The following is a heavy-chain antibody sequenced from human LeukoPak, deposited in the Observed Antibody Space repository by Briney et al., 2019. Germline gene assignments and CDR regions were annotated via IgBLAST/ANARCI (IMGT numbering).Heavy chain of an antibody. Sequence: ASVKVSCKASGYTFINYGITWVRQAPGQGLEWMGWVSAYNGNTNYAQKLQGRVTMTTDTSTSTAYMELRSLRSDDTAVYYCARAPYYYDSSGRYYFDYWGQGTLVTVSS. D-gene: IGHD3-22*01. CDR2: VSAYNGNT. CDR3: ARAPYYYDSSGRYYFDY. CDR1: GYTFINYG. J-gene: IGHJ4*02. V-gene: IGHV1-18*01.